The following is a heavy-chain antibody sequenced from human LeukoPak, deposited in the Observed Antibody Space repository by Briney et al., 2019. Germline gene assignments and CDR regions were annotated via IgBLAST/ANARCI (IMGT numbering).Heavy chain of an antibody. CDR1: GDSISSTNW. CDR3: AKQGGGSGWSPDY. J-gene: IGHJ4*02. Sequence: SETLSLTCAVSGDSISSTNWWTWVRQPPGKGLEWIGEIYHSGSTNYNPSLKSRVTISVDTSKNQFSLKLSSVTAADTAVYYCAKQGGGSGWSPDYWGQGTLVTVSS. D-gene: IGHD6-19*01. CDR2: IYHSGST. V-gene: IGHV4-4*02.